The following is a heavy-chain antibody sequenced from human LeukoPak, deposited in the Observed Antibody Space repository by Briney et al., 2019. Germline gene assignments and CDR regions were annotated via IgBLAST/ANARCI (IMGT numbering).Heavy chain of an antibody. Sequence: QTGGSLRLSCAASGFTFSSNSMNWVSQAPGKGLEWISYISSSGTTIHYADSVRGRFSISRDNAKNSLYLQMNSLRAEDTAVYYCASPYDPRSYWGQGTLVTVSP. D-gene: IGHD3-22*01. CDR3: ASPYDPRSY. CDR2: ISSSGTTI. V-gene: IGHV3-48*01. CDR1: GFTFSSNS. J-gene: IGHJ4*02.